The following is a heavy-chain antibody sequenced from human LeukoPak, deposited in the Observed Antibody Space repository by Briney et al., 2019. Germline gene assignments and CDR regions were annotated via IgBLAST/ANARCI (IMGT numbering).Heavy chain of an antibody. CDR3: AKDYSDSNSVDY. V-gene: IGHV1-69*13. D-gene: IGHD4-11*01. Sequence: SVKVSCKASGGTFSSYAISWVRQAPGQGLEWMGGIIPIFGTANYAQKFQGRVTITADESTSTAYMELSSLRYEDTAVYYCAKDYSDSNSVDYWGQGTLVTVSS. CDR2: IIPIFGTA. CDR1: GGTFSSYA. J-gene: IGHJ4*02.